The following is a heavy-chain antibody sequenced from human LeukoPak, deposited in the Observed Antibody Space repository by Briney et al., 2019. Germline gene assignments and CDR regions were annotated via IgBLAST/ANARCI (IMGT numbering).Heavy chain of an antibody. CDR1: GFTFSSYA. CDR3: AKVRVELAAAPSGGMDV. V-gene: IGHV3-23*01. Sequence: GGSLRLSCAASGFTFSSYAMSWVRQAPGKGLEWVSAISGSGGSTYYADSVKGRFTISRDNSKNTLYLQMNSLRAEDTAVYYCAKVRVELAAAPSGGMDVWGQGTTVTVSS. D-gene: IGHD2-15*01. CDR2: ISGSGGST. J-gene: IGHJ6*02.